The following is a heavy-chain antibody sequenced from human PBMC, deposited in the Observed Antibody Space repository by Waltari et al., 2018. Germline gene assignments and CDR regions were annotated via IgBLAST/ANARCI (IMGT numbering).Heavy chain of an antibody. CDR1: GFTVSNNY. V-gene: IGHV3-53*01. CDR3: ATWTGGSLGACDN. CDR2: LYSGGDT. J-gene: IGHJ3*02. Sequence: EVQLVESGGGLIQPGGSLRLSCEVSGFTVSNNYIGWVRQAPGKGLEWCSVLYSGGDTYAADAVRGRFTISRDNSKNTLYLQMNSLRGEDTALYYCATWTGGSLGACDNWGQGTMVTVSS. D-gene: IGHD7-27*01.